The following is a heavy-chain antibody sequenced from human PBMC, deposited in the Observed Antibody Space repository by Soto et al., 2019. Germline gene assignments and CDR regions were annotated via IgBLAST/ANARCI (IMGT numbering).Heavy chain of an antibody. D-gene: IGHD2-21*02. CDR3: ARDLWGYCGTDCYPLDV. CDR2: MYNTGST. V-gene: IGHV4-59*02. Sequence: ETLSLTCTVSGGAVSGYYWSWIRQPPGKGLEWIGYMYNTGSTVYNPSFKSRVNISVDTSKNQFSLKLNSVTAADTAVYYCARDLWGYCGTDCYPLDVWGQGTTVTVSS. J-gene: IGHJ6*02. CDR1: GGAVSGYY.